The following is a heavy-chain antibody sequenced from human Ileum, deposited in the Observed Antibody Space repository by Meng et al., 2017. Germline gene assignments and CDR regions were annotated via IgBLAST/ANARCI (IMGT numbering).Heavy chain of an antibody. Sequence: QGQLQVSSPARVKLWGTLFLTCAVSGGFINSINWWSWVRQPPGKGLEWIGRLYHSGGTNYNPSLKSRVTISIDKSKNQFSLKLSSVTAADTAVYYCASDLAYAEVDNWGLGTLVTVSS. CDR2: LYHSGGT. CDR3: ASDLAYAEVDN. V-gene: IGHV4-4*02. CDR1: GGFINSINW. J-gene: IGHJ4*02. D-gene: IGHD2-21*01.